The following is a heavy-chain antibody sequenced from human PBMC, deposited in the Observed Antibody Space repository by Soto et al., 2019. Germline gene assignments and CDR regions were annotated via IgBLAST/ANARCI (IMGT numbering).Heavy chain of an antibody. CDR2: IFSSGST. V-gene: IGHV4-4*07. J-gene: IGHJ4*02. Sequence: SETLSLTCTVSGGSINTFYWSWVRQPAGKGLEWIGRIFSSGSTSFNPSLESRVAMSVDTSKNHFSLNLSSVTAADMDVYYCAREGSYSAYNFAHGIQLWSFDFWGQGALVT. CDR3: AREGSYSAYNFAHGIQLWSFDF. CDR1: GGSINTFY. D-gene: IGHD5-12*01.